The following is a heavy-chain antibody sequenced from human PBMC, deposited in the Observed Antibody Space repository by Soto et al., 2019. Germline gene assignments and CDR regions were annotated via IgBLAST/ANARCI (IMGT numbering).Heavy chain of an antibody. D-gene: IGHD7-27*01. J-gene: IGHJ6*02. CDR3: ARGVLGPGDYYYGMDV. CDR2: IGAASDT. CDR1: GFTFSNYD. Sequence: LRLSCAASGFTFSNYDMHWVRQAPGEGLEWVSGIGAASDTYYPVSVQGRFTVSRDNAKKSLYLQMNSLGAGDTAVYYCARGVLGPGDYYYGMDVWGQATTVTVSS. V-gene: IGHV3-13*01.